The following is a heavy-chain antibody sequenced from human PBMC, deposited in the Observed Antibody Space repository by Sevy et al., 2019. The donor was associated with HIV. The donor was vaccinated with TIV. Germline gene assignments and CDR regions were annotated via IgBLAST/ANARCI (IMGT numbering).Heavy chain of an antibody. J-gene: IGHJ4*02. V-gene: IGHV1-18*01. D-gene: IGHD6-19*01. CDR3: VRVAASGWYFDY. Sequence: ASVKVSCTASGYTFTNYGISWVRQAPGQGLEWMGWISTYNGHTNYEQKFQGRVTMTTDTSTRTAYMELRSLRSDDTVVYYCVRVAASGWYFDYWGQGTLVTVSS. CDR2: ISTYNGHT. CDR1: GYTFTNYG.